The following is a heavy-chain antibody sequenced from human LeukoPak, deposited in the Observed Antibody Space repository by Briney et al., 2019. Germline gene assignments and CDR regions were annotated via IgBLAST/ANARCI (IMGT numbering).Heavy chain of an antibody. CDR3: ARDSARAVRAASAYYYDSSGYYFDY. Sequence: SETLSLTCTVSGCSISSGYYWGWIRQPPGKGLEWIGSIYHSGSTYYNPSPKSRVTISVDTSKNQFSLKLSSVTAADTAVYYCARDSARAVRAASAYYYDSSGYYFDYWGQGTLVTVSS. CDR2: IYHSGST. J-gene: IGHJ4*02. V-gene: IGHV4-38-2*02. CDR1: GCSISSGYY. D-gene: IGHD3-22*01.